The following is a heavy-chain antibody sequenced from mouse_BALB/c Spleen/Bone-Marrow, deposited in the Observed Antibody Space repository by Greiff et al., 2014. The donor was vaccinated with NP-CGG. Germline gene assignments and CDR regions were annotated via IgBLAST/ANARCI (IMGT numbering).Heavy chain of an antibody. CDR1: GFNIKDTY. Sequence: EVQRVESGAELVKPGASVKLSCTASGFNIKDTYMHWVKQRPEQGLEWIGRIDPANGNTKYDPKFQGKATITADTSSNTAYLQLSSLTSEDTAVYYCAIYYYGSSGFAYWGQGILVTVSA. J-gene: IGHJ3*01. CDR3: AIYYYGSSGFAY. D-gene: IGHD1-1*01. V-gene: IGHV14-3*02. CDR2: IDPANGNT.